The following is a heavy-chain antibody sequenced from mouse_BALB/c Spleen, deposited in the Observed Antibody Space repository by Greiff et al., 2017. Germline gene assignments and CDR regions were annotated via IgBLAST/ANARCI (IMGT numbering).Heavy chain of an antibody. Sequence: EVQLQESGPGLVKPSQSLSLTCSVTGYSITSGYYWNWIRQFPGNKLEWMGYISYDGSNNYNPSLKNRISITRDTSKNQFFLKLNSVTTEDTATYYCAEFITTVYAMDYWGQGTSVTVSS. D-gene: IGHD1-1*01. CDR1: GYSITSGYY. CDR3: AEFITTVYAMDY. CDR2: ISYDGSN. V-gene: IGHV3-6*02. J-gene: IGHJ4*01.